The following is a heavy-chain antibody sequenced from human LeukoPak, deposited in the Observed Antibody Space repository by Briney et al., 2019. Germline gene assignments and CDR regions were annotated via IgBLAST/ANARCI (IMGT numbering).Heavy chain of an antibody. D-gene: IGHD2-15*01. CDR1: GFTVGSYY. V-gene: IGHV3-66*01. CDR2: IYSSGST. Sequence: GGSLRLSCAASGFTVGSYYMTWVRQAPGMGLEWVSIIYSSGSTYYADSVKGRFTISRDNSKNTLSLQMNSLRAEDTAVYYCAASVLVASNAFDVWGQGTVVTVSS. J-gene: IGHJ3*01. CDR3: AASVLVASNAFDV.